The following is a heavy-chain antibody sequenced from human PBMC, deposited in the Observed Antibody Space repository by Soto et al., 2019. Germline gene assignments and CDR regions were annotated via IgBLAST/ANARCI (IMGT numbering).Heavy chain of an antibody. CDR1: GGSISSYY. CDR2: IYYSGST. D-gene: IGHD5-12*01. Sequence: QVQLQESGPGLVKPSETLSLMCTVSGGSISSYYWSWIRQPPGKGLEWIGYIYYSGSTNYNPSLKSRVTISVDTSKHQFALKLSSVTAADTAVYYCARERRDGYTHYFDYWGQGTLVTVSS. V-gene: IGHV4-59*01. J-gene: IGHJ4*02. CDR3: ARERRDGYTHYFDY.